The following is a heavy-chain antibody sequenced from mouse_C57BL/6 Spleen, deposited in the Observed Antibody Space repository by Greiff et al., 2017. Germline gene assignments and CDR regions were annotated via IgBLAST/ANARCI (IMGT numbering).Heavy chain of an antibody. CDR1: GYTFTSYW. CDR3: ARRRVYDYDGFGY. Sequence: QVQLQQPGAELVMPGASVKLSCKASGYTFTSYWMHWVKQRPGQGLEWIGEIDPSDSYTNYNQKFKGKSTLTVDKSSSTAYMQLSSLTSEDSAVYYCARRRVYDYDGFGYWGQGTTLTVSS. CDR2: IDPSDSYT. J-gene: IGHJ2*01. V-gene: IGHV1-69*01. D-gene: IGHD2-4*01.